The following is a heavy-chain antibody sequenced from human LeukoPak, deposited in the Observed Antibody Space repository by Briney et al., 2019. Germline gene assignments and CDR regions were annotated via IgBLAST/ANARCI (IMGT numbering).Heavy chain of an antibody. Sequence: PSETLSLTCTVSGGSISSYYWSWIRQPPGKGLEWIGYIYYSGSTNYNPSLKSRVTISVDTSKNQFSLKLSSVTAADTAVYYCASPNYYGTDAFDIWGQGTMVTVSS. CDR1: GGSISSYY. CDR2: IYYSGST. J-gene: IGHJ3*02. D-gene: IGHD3-10*01. V-gene: IGHV4-59*01. CDR3: ASPNYYGTDAFDI.